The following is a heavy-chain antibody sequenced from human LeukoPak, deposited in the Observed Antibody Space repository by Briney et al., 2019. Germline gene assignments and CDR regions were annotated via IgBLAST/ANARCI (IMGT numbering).Heavy chain of an antibody. CDR1: GGSISNWY. J-gene: IGHJ3*01. Sequence: PLETLSLTCTVSGGSISNWYWGWFRQPAGKGLEWIGRIYTSGSTIYDPSLKSRVTMSVDTSTNQISLRLTSVTAADTAMYYCARKLASSTLKAGAFDVWGQGTRVTVSS. D-gene: IGHD2-2*01. V-gene: IGHV4-4*07. CDR2: IYTSGST. CDR3: ARKLASSTLKAGAFDV.